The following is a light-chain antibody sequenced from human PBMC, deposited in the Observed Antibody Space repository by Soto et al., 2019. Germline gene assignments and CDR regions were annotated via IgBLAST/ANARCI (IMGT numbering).Light chain of an antibody. J-gene: IGKJ1*01. Sequence: DIQMTQSPSTLSASIGDRVTITCRASQTINGRLAWYQQKPGRPPKLLIYDVSFLESGAPPRFSGSGSGTEFTLTISSLQPDDFATYYCQQYDSFSVTFGQGTKVEIK. CDR2: DVS. CDR3: QQYDSFSVT. V-gene: IGKV1-5*01. CDR1: QTINGR.